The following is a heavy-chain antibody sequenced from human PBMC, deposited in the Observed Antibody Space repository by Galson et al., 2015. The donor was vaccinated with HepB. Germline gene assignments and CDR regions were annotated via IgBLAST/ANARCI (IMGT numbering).Heavy chain of an antibody. CDR3: ARHYYDSTYYFDY. J-gene: IGHJ4*02. CDR1: GFTFSDYY. Sequence: CAVSGFTFSDYYMSWIRQAPGKGLEWVSYISSGSTYTNDADSVKGRFTISRDNAKNSLYLQMNSLRAEDTAVYYCARHYYDSTYYFDYWGQGTLVTVSS. D-gene: IGHD3-22*01. V-gene: IGHV3-11*06. CDR2: ISSGSTYT.